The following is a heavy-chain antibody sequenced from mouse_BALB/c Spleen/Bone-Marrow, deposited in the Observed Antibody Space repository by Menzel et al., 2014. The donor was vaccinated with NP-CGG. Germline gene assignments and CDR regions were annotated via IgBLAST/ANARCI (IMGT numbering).Heavy chain of an antibody. CDR3: ARLDGYYVAMDY. V-gene: IGHV1S29*02. J-gene: IGHJ4*01. D-gene: IGHD2-3*01. CDR1: GYTFTDYN. CDR2: IYPYNGGT. Sequence: DVKLVESGPELVKPGASVKISCKASGYTFTDYNMHWVKQSHGKSLEWIGHIYPYNGGTGYNQKFKSKATLTVDNSSSTAYMELRSLTSEDSAVYYCARLDGYYVAMDYWGQGTSVTVSS.